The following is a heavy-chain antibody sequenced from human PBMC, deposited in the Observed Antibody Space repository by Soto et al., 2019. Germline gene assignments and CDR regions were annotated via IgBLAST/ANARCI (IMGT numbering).Heavy chain of an antibody. V-gene: IGHV3-23*01. D-gene: IGHD3-10*01. CDR2: ISGSGRNT. CDR1: GFAFSTYA. CDR3: AKDLGSGKPYYYYAMDV. J-gene: IGHJ6*02. Sequence: EEQLLESGGGLVRPGGSLRLSCTASGFAFSTYAMNWVRQAPGKGLEWVSAISGSGRNTSVADSVRGRFTVSRDKSENTLYLQMNSLRAEDTAVYYCAKDLGSGKPYYYYAMDVWGQGTTVTVSS.